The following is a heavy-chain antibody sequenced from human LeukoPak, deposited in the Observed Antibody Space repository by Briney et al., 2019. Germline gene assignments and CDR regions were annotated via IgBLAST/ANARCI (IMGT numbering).Heavy chain of an antibody. J-gene: IGHJ4*02. CDR2: IYYSGST. CDR1: GGSVSYYY. CDR3: ARGPDTSGAYFDY. Sequence: PSETLSLTCTVSGGSVSYYYWSWIRQPPGKGLEWIAYIYYSGSTNYNPSLRSRVTISVDTSKNQVSLKLSSVTAADTAVYYCARGPDTSGAYFDYWGQGTLVTVSS. D-gene: IGHD3-22*01. V-gene: IGHV4-59*02.